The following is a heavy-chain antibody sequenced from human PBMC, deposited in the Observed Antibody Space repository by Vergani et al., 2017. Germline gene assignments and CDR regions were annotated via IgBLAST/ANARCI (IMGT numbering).Heavy chain of an antibody. CDR2: IYHSVAA. J-gene: IGHJ4*02. CDR3: ERTESFSLRYCHWAL. D-gene: IGHD3-9*01. Sequence: QLHLQESGPGLVKPSETLSLTCTVSGGSIPSCSYYWGWIRPPPGKGLEWIGNIYHSVAAYYNPSLKGRVTISVDTSKNQFSLEVTSVTAADTAIYFCERTESFSLRYCHWALWGQGTLVTVSS. CDR1: GGSIPSCSYY. V-gene: IGHV4-39*01.